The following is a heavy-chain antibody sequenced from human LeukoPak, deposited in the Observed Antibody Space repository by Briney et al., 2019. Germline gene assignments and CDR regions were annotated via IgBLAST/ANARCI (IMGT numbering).Heavy chain of an antibody. CDR1: GGASSGYY. Sequence: SETLSLTCAVYGGASSGYYGTGMRQAPGKGLEWIGEIDHQGSTNYNPSLKSRVTISVDTSKSQFSLRLSSVTAADTAVYYCGWTRDGYLWYWGQGTLVSVSS. CDR2: IDHQGST. J-gene: IGHJ4*02. V-gene: IGHV4-34*01. CDR3: GWTRDGYLWY. D-gene: IGHD5-24*01.